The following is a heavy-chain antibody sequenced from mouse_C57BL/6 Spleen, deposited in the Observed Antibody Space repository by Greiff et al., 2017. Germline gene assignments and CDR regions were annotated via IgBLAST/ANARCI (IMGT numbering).Heavy chain of an antibody. J-gene: IGHJ1*03. D-gene: IGHD2-2*01. CDR2: IYPGGGYT. V-gene: IGHV1-63*01. Sequence: VHLVESGAERVRPGTSVKMSCKASGYTFTNYWIGWAKQRPGHGLEWIGDIYPGGGYTNYNEKFTGKATLTADKSSSTAYMQFSSLTSEDSAISYCARQGYDAGYFDVWCTLTPVTVSS. CDR1: GYTFTNYW. CDR3: ARQGYDAGYFDV.